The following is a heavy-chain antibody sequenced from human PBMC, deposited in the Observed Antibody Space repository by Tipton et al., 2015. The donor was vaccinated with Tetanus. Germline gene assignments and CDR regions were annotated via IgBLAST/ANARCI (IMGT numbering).Heavy chain of an antibody. J-gene: IGHJ5*02. CDR3: ARHLYGYWFDP. CDR1: GDSVRGGDHY. D-gene: IGHD5-24*01. Sequence: TLSLTCTVSGDSVRGGDHYWSWIRQPPGKGLEWLAYISPSGRSNSNYSLKSRLTIDVDTSHNLFSLRLTSVSAADTAVYYCARHLYGYWFDPWGQGALVTVSS. CDR2: ISPSGRS. V-gene: IGHV4-61*03.